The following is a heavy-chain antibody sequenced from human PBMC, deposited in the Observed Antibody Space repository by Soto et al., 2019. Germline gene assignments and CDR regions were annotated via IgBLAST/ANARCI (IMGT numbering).Heavy chain of an antibody. Sequence: PGGSLRLSCAVSGFTFTTYGFNWVRQAPGKGLEGFSSVSKSDYTYYSDSVKGRFTISRDNAKNSVSLQMNNLRAEDTAVYYCTREDSIIIPAVADFWGQGTLVTVSS. CDR1: GFTFTTYG. J-gene: IGHJ4*02. CDR3: TREDSIIIPAVADF. V-gene: IGHV3-21*01. D-gene: IGHD6-19*01. CDR2: VSKSDYT.